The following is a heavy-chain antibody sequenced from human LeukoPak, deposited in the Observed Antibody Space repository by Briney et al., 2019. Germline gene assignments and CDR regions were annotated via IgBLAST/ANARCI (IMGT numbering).Heavy chain of an antibody. Sequence: GGSLRLSCAASGFTFSSYGMHWVRQAPGKGLEWVAVISYDGSNKYYADSVKGRFTISRDNSKNTLYLQMNSLRAEDTAVYYCAKSGGYDPYYYYGMDVWGQGTTVTVSS. CDR1: GFTFSSYG. V-gene: IGHV3-30*18. D-gene: IGHD5-12*01. CDR2: ISYDGSNK. J-gene: IGHJ6*02. CDR3: AKSGGYDPYYYYGMDV.